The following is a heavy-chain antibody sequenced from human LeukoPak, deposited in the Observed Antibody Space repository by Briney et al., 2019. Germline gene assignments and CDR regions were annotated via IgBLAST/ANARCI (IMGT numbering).Heavy chain of an antibody. V-gene: IGHV4-59*01. CDR3: ARLVEMATIWYFDY. Sequence: SETLSLTCTVSGGSIGSYYWSWIRQPPGKGLEWIGYIYYSGSTNYNPSLKSRVTISVDTSKNQFSLKLSSVTAADTAVYYCARLVEMATIWYFDYWGQGTLVTVSS. D-gene: IGHD5-24*01. J-gene: IGHJ4*02. CDR2: IYYSGST. CDR1: GGSIGSYY.